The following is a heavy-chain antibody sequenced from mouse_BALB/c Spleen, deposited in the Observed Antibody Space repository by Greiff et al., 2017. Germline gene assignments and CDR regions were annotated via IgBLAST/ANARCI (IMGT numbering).Heavy chain of an antibody. Sequence: QVTLKVSGPGILQPSQTLSLTCSFSGFSLSTYGIGVGWIRQPSGKGLEWLAHIWWNDNKYYNTALKSRLTISKDTSNNQVFLKIASVDTADTATYYCARMELGRGMDYWGQGTSVTVSS. V-gene: IGHV8-11*01. D-gene: IGHD4-1*01. J-gene: IGHJ4*01. CDR2: IWWNDNK. CDR1: GFSLSTYGIG. CDR3: ARMELGRGMDY.